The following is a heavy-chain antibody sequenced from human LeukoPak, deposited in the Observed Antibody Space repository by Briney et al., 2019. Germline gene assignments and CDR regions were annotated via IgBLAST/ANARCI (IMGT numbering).Heavy chain of an antibody. D-gene: IGHD1-26*01. J-gene: IGHJ3*02. CDR2: ISGSGGST. CDR1: GFTFSSYA. V-gene: IGHV3-23*01. CDR3: TRDKGGGSYYQNAFDI. Sequence: TGGSLRLSCAASGFTFSSYALTWVRQAPGKGLEWVSAISGSGGSTYYADSVKGRFTISRDNAKNSLYLQMNSLRAEDTAVYYCTRDKGGGSYYQNAFDIWGQGTMVTVSS.